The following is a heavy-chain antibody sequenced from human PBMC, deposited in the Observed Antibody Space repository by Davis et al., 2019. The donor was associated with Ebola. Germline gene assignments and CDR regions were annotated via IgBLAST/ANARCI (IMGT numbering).Heavy chain of an antibody. CDR2: INVAKGNT. CDR3: ARTFVGGWLFDY. J-gene: IGHJ4*02. Sequence: AASVKVSCKTSGYTFSTYAIHWLRQAPGQRLEWMGLINVAKGNTKYSQKFQGRVTMTRDTSAVTAYMEMSSLTSEDTAVYYCARTFVGGWLFDYWGQGTLVTVSS. D-gene: IGHD1-26*01. V-gene: IGHV1-3*01. CDR1: GYTFSTYA.